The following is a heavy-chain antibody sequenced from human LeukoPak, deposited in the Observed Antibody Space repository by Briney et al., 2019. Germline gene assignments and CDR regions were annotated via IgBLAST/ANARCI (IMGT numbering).Heavy chain of an antibody. CDR2: IWYDGSNK. V-gene: IGHV3-33*06. CDR3: AKKWNEQLGPNYFDY. Sequence: PGGSLRLSCAASGFTFSGFGMHWVRQAPGKGLEWVAVIWYDGSNKYYADSVKGRFTISRDNSKNTLYLQMNSLRAEDTAVYYCAKKWNEQLGPNYFDYWGQGTLVTVSS. D-gene: IGHD6-6*01. J-gene: IGHJ4*02. CDR1: GFTFSGFG.